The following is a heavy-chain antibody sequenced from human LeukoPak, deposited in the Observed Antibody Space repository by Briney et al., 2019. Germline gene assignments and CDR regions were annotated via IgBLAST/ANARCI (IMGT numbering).Heavy chain of an antibody. CDR2: ISPSGGGT. V-gene: IGHV3-23*01. D-gene: IGHD7-27*01. CDR1: GFAFNTYS. CDR3: AQDIAWGAFDH. J-gene: IGHJ4*02. Sequence: PGESLRLSCAASGFAFNTYSMNWVRQAPGKGLEWVSGISPSGGGTYYADSVKGRFTISRDDSKNTLSLQMNSLRVEDTAVYYCAQDIAWGAFDHWGQGTLVTVSS.